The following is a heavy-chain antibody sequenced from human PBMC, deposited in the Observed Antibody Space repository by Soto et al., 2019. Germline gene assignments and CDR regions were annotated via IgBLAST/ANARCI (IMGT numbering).Heavy chain of an antibody. V-gene: IGHV3-7*01. Sequence: EVQLVESGGGLVQPGGSLRLSCAASGFTFSRFWMSWVRQAPGKELEWVANIKQNGSEKYYVDSVKGRFTISRDNAKNSLYLQMNSLRAEDTAVYYCARALCSETDELWGQGTLVTVSS. J-gene: IGHJ4*02. CDR1: GFTFSRFW. CDR2: IKQNGSEK. D-gene: IGHD6-19*01. CDR3: ARALCSETDEL.